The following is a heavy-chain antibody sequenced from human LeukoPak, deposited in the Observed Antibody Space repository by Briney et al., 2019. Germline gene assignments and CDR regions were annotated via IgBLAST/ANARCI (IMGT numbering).Heavy chain of an antibody. Sequence: SETLSLTCTVSGGSISSYYWSWIRQPPGKGLEWIGYIYYSGSTNYNPSLKSRVTISVDTSKNQFSLKLSSVAAADTAVYYCASLLGGNWFDPWGQGTLVTVSS. V-gene: IGHV4-59*08. CDR1: GGSISSYY. CDR3: ASLLGGNWFDP. J-gene: IGHJ5*02. D-gene: IGHD3-16*01. CDR2: IYYSGST.